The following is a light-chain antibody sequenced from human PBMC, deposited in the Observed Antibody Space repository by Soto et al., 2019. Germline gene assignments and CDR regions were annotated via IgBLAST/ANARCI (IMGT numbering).Light chain of an antibody. CDR2: EVS. CDR1: SSDVGGYNY. Sequence: QSVLTQPASVSGSPGQSITISCTGTSSDVGGYNYVSWFQQDPGEAPKLMIYEVSNRPSGVSNRFSGSKSGNTASLTISGLQAEDEADYYCSSYTSSSTYVFGTVTKLTVL. V-gene: IGLV2-14*01. CDR3: SSYTSSSTYV. J-gene: IGLJ1*01.